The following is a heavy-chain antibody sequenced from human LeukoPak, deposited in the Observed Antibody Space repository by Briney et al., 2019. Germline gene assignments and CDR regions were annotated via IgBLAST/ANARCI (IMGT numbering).Heavy chain of an antibody. CDR2: ISRSGSYT. D-gene: IGHD3-10*01. CDR3: SRPLSFGELFRLDY. CDR1: GFSFSSHG. V-gene: IGHV3-21*05. J-gene: IGHJ4*02. Sequence: GGSLRLSCAASGFSFSSHGMSWVRQAPGKGLEWVSYISRSGSYTYYTDSVKGRFTVSRDNAKNSLFLQMDGLRAEDTAVYYCSRPLSFGELFRLDYWGQGILVTVSS.